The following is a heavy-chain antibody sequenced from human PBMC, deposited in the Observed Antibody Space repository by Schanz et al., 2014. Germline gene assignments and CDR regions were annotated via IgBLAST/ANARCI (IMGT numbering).Heavy chain of an antibody. D-gene: IGHD3-3*01. V-gene: IGHV1-3*04. J-gene: IGHJ6*03. CDR2: IHTGSGNT. Sequence: QLMQSGSEVRKPGASVKVSCKASGYIFAGHAVHWVRQAPGQGPEWVGWIHTGSGNTKYSQKLEGRVTITRDTSASIVYMELSSLRSEDTAVFFCASGEARVTSSGVVIVPMNVWGKGTTVIVSS. CDR1: GYIFAGHA. CDR3: ASGEARVTSSGVVIVPMNV.